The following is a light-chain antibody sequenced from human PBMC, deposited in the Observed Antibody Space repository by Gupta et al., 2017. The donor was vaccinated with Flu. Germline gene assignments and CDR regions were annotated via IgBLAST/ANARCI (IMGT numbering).Light chain of an antibody. CDR2: PAS. Sequence: DIPVTTSPSSVSASVGDRVTVTCRASQVIYSQLGWYQQKPGKAPKLLIYPASTLHSGVPSRFSGSGSETDFTLTITSLETEDFATYYCQQAYSFPLTFGEGSKVE. J-gene: IGKJ4*01. V-gene: IGKV1-12*01. CDR3: QQAYSFPLT. CDR1: QVIYSQ.